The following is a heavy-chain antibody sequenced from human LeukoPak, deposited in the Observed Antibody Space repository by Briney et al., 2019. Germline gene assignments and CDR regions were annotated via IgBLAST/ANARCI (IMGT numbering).Heavy chain of an antibody. Sequence: GESLKISCKGSGYSFTNYWIGWVLQMPGKGLEWMGIIYPGDSDTRYSPSFQDQVTISADKSISTAYRQWSSLKASDTAMYYCARQRFTMRAYAGNWFDPWGQGTLVTVSS. J-gene: IGHJ5*02. D-gene: IGHD3-10*01. CDR3: ARQRFTMRAYAGNWFDP. CDR2: IYPGDSDT. V-gene: IGHV5-51*01. CDR1: GYSFTNYW.